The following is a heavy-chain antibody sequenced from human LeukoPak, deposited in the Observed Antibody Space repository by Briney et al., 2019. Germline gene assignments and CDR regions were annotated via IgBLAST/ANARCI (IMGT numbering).Heavy chain of an antibody. CDR3: VSQWGREPYFDD. V-gene: IGHV1-46*02. J-gene: IGHJ4*02. D-gene: IGHD2-8*01. CDR2: ITPSSGSA. CDR1: GDNYNSYN. Sequence: ASAKVSCKASGDNYNSYNFHWVRQAPGQGLEWMGMITPSSGSATYVQNFQGRVSMTADTSTNTVYLEVSNLKSEDTALYYCVSQWGREPYFDDWGQGTLVTVSP.